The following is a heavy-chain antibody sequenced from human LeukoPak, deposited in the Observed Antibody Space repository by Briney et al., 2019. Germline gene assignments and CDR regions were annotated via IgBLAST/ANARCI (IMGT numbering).Heavy chain of an antibody. CDR3: AKPQVPAATWSPLDY. Sequence: GGSLRLSCAASGFTFSSYGMHWVRQAPGKGLEWVAFIRYDGSNKYYADSVKGRFTISRDNSKNTLYLQMNSLRAEDTAVYYCAKPQVPAATWSPLDYWGQGTLVTVSS. CDR1: GFTFSSYG. D-gene: IGHD2-2*01. CDR2: IRYDGSNK. V-gene: IGHV3-30*02. J-gene: IGHJ4*02.